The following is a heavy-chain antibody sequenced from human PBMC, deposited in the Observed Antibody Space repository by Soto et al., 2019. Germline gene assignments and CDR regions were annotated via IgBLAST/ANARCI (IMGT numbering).Heavy chain of an antibody. V-gene: IGHV3-30-3*01. CDR1: VFTCSSYA. Sequence: WWSLRLSCSASVFTCSSYAMHWVRQAPGKGLEWVAVISYDGSNKYYADSVKGRFTISRDNSKNTLYLQMNSLRAEDTAVYYCVRMDYYYYYGMDVWGQGTTVTVSS. CDR3: VRMDYYYYYGMDV. CDR2: ISYDGSNK. J-gene: IGHJ6*02. D-gene: IGHD2-8*01.